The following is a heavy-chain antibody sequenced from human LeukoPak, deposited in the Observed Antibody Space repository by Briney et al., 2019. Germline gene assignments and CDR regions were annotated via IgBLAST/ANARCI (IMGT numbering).Heavy chain of an antibody. V-gene: IGHV1-2*02. Sequence: ASVKDSCKASGYTFTGYYMHWVRQAPGQGLDYLGWINPHTGDTHYAQNFQGRVTMTRDTSISTAYIDLTGLTSDDTAVYYCAKFIQGAVAFDYWGQETLVTVPS. CDR3: AKFIQGAVAFDY. CDR1: GYTFTGYY. D-gene: IGHD6-19*01. CDR2: INPHTGDT. J-gene: IGHJ4*02.